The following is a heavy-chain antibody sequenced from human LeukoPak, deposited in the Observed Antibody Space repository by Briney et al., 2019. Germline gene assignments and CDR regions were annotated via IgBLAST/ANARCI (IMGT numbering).Heavy chain of an antibody. D-gene: IGHD3-10*01. V-gene: IGHV1-2*02. J-gene: IGHJ4*02. CDR1: GYTFTGYY. Sequence: EASVKVSCKASGYTFTGYYMHWVRQAPGQGLEWMGWINPNSGGTNYAQKFQGRVTVTRDTSISTAYMELSRLRSDDTAVYYCARTVYGSGYPDYWGQGTLVTVSS. CDR2: INPNSGGT. CDR3: ARTVYGSGYPDY.